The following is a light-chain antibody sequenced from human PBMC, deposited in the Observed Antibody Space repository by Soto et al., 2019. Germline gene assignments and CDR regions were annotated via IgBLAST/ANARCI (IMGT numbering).Light chain of an antibody. J-gene: IGKJ3*01. CDR3: QQYKSIEVT. V-gene: IGKV1-5*01. Sequence: DIPMTQSPSTLSASVGDIVTITCRASQSISSWLAWYQQKPGKAPKLLIYDASSLESGVPSRFSGSGSGTEFTLTISSLQPDGFATYYCQQYKSIEVTCGPGTQVDIK. CDR2: DAS. CDR1: QSISSW.